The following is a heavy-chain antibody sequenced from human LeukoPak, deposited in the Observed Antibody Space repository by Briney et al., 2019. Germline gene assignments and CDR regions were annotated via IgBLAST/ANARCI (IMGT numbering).Heavy chain of an antibody. CDR2: IYPGDSET. J-gene: IGHJ4*02. D-gene: IGHD3-9*01. CDR3: ARLNYDILTGYRFDYFDY. V-gene: IGHV5-51*01. Sequence: GESLKISCKGYGYSFTSYWIGWVRQMPGKGLEWMGIIYPGDSETRYSPSFQGQVTISADKSISTAYLQWSSLRASDTAMYYCARLNYDILTGYRFDYFDYWGQGTLVTVTS. CDR1: GYSFTSYW.